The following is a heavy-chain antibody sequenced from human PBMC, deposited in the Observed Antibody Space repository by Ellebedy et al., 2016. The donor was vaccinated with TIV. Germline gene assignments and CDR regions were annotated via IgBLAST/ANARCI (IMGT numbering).Heavy chain of an antibody. Sequence: GESLKISXAASGFTFSNYGIHWVRQAPGKGLQWVAVIWNDGSNKYYTDSVQGRFTISRDNAMNSLWLQMNSLRAEDTAVYYCASSILRSSSWGQGTLVTVSS. J-gene: IGHJ5*02. V-gene: IGHV3-33*03. D-gene: IGHD4-17*01. CDR3: ASSILRSSS. CDR2: IWNDGSNK. CDR1: GFTFSNYG.